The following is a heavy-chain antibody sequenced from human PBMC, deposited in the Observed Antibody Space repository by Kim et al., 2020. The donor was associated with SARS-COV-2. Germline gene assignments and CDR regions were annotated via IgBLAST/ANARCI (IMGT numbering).Heavy chain of an antibody. CDR1: GFTFSSYG. CDR2: IWYDGSNK. CDR3: AKGGEGGYDPREFDY. D-gene: IGHD5-12*01. Sequence: GGSLRLSCAASGFTFSSYGMHWVRQAPGKGLEWVAVIWYDGSNKYYADSVKGRFTISRDNSKNTLYLQMNSLRAEDTAVYYCAKGGEGGYDPREFDYWGQGTLVTVSS. V-gene: IGHV3-33*06. J-gene: IGHJ4*02.